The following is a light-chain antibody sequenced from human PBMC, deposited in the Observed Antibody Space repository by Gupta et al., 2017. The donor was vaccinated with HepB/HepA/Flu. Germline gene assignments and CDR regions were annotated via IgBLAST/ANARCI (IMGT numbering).Light chain of an antibody. Sequence: QSVLTQPPSVSEAPRQRVTISCSGSSSNIGNNAVNWYQQLPGKAPKLLIYDDDLLPSGVSDRFSGSKSGNSASLAISGLQSEDEADYYCEAWDDSINGGVFGGGTKLTVL. CDR3: EAWDDSINGGV. CDR2: DDD. J-gene: IGLJ2*01. V-gene: IGLV1-36*01. CDR1: SSNIGNNA.